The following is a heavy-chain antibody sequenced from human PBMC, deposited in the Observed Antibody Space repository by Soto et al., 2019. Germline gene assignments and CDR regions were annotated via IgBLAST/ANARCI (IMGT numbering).Heavy chain of an antibody. CDR1: GYSFTSYW. D-gene: IGHD5-12*01. J-gene: IGHJ6*02. CDR3: ARARVEMATITHYYYGMDV. Sequence: GESLKISCKGSGYSFTSYWIGWVRQMPGKGLEWMGIIYPGDSDTRYSPSFQGQVTISADKSISTAYLQWSSLKASDTAMYYCARARVEMATITHYYYGMDVWGQGTTVTVSS. V-gene: IGHV5-51*01. CDR2: IYPGDSDT.